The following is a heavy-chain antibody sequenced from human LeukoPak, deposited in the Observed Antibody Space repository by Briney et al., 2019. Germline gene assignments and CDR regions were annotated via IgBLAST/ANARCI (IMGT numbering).Heavy chain of an antibody. Sequence: GASVKVSCKASGGTFSSYAISWVRQAPGQGLEWMGGIIPIFGTANYAQKFQGRVTITADESTSTAYMELSSLRSEDTAVYYCARQGDVGGWYRNWFDPWGQGTLVTVSS. V-gene: IGHV1-69*13. CDR2: IIPIFGTA. J-gene: IGHJ5*02. CDR1: GGTFSSYA. D-gene: IGHD6-19*01. CDR3: ARQGDVGGWYRNWFDP.